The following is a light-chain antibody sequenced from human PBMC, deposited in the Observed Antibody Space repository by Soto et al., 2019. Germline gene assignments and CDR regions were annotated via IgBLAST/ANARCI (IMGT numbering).Light chain of an antibody. CDR1: QSVSSN. Sequence: EIVMTQSPATLSVSPGDRATLSCRASQSVSSNLVWYQQKPGQAPRLLIYGASTRATGIPARFSGSGSGTESTLTISSLQSEDSAVYCCQQYNNWPWTFGQGTKVEIK. CDR2: GAS. J-gene: IGKJ1*01. V-gene: IGKV3-15*01. CDR3: QQYNNWPWT.